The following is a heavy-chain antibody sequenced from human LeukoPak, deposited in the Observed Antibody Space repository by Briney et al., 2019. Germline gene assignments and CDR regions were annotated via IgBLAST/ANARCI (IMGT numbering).Heavy chain of an antibody. CDR2: INHRGST. V-gene: IGHV4-34*01. Sequence: SETLSLTCTIYGGSFSGYYWSWVRQPPGKGLEWIGEINHRGSTNSKPSLKSRLTISVDTSKTQFSLKLRSVTAADTAVYYCAKVRGRSGSSWGQGTLVTVSS. CDR3: AKVRGRSGSS. CDR1: GGSFSGYY. D-gene: IGHD1-26*01. J-gene: IGHJ5*02.